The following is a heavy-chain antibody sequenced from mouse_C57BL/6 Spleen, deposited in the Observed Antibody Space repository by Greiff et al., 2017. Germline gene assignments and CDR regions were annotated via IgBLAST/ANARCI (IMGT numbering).Heavy chain of an antibody. D-gene: IGHD2-1*01. CDR2: INPSNGGT. V-gene: IGHV1-53*01. J-gene: IGHJ2*01. CDR1: GYTFTSYW. Sequence: VQLQQPGTELVKPGASVKLSCKASGYTFTSYWMHWVKQRPGQGLEWIGNINPSNGGTNYNEKFKSKATLTVEKSSSTAYMQLSRLTSEDSAVYYCARVVYYGNYDCDYWGQGTTLTVSA. CDR3: ARVVYYGNYDCDY.